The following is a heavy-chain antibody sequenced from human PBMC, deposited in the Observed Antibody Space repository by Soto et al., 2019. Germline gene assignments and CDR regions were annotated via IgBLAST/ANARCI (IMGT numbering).Heavy chain of an antibody. V-gene: IGHV1-69*08. D-gene: IGHD2-2*02. J-gene: IGHJ4*02. CDR2: IIRILGIA. CDR1: GGTFSSYT. Sequence: QVQLVQSGAEVKKPGSSVKVSCKASGGTFSSYTISWVRQAPGQGLEWMGRIIRILGIANYAQKFQGRVTITADKSTSTAYMELSSLRSEDTAVYYCARDHFCSSTSCYITDWGQGTLVTVSS. CDR3: ARDHFCSSTSCYITD.